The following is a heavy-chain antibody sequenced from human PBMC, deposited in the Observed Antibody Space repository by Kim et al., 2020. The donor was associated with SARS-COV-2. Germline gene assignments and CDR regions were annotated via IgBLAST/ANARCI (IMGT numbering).Heavy chain of an antibody. CDR3: AKVRDPNSWSLDY. D-gene: IGHD6-13*01. CDR1: GFTFTHAW. J-gene: IGHJ4*01. Sequence: GGSLRLSCTASGFTFTHAWMTWVRQAPGKGLDWVGRIKSKGGGGTTDYAAPVNGRFTISRDDSKNMVFLQMNSLKTEDTAVYYCAKVRDPNSWSLDYWG. V-gene: IGHV3-15*01. CDR2: IKSKGGGGTT.